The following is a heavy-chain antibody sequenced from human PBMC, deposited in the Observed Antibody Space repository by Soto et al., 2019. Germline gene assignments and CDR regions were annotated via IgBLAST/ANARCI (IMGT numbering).Heavy chain of an antibody. CDR3: VMVDNYVTPTPQDV. CDR2: LSPYTGNT. D-gene: IGHD3-16*01. J-gene: IGHJ6*04. V-gene: IGHV1-18*01. Sequence: QVQLVQSGDEVKKPGASVKVSCKASGYIFVNYGIAWVRQAPGQGLEWMGWLSPYTGNTHSATKVQGRLTMTTDTSTSTAYMDLGSLTSDDTAVYYCVMVDNYVTPTPQDVWGKGTTVTVSS. CDR1: GYIFVNYG.